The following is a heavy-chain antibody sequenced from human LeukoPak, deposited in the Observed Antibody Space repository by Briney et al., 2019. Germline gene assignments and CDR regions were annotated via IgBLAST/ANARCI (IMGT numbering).Heavy chain of an antibody. Sequence: GGSLRLSCAASGFTFSSYGMHWVRQAPGKGLEWVAVISYDGSNKYYADSVKGRFTISRDNSKNTLYLQMNSLRAEDTAVYYCAKESRMAEKWLLPMDTPDYWGQGTLVTVSS. J-gene: IGHJ4*02. D-gene: IGHD3-22*01. CDR1: GFTFSSYG. CDR3: AKESRMAEKWLLPMDTPDY. V-gene: IGHV3-30*18. CDR2: ISYDGSNK.